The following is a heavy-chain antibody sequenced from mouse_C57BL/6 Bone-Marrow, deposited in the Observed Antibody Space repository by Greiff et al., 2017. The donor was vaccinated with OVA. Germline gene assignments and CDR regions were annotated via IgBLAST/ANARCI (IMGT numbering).Heavy chain of an antibody. V-gene: IGHV5-2*01. Sequence: DVHLVESGGGLVQPGESLKLSCESNEYEFPSHDMSWVRKTPEKRLELVAAINSDGGSTYYPDTMEGRFIISRDNTKKTLYLQMSSLRSEDTGLYYSARDEGYDYGGLVDYYAMDYWGQGTSVTVSS. CDR3: ARDEGYDYGGLVDYYAMDY. D-gene: IGHD2-4*01. CDR1: EYEFPSHD. CDR2: INSDGGST. J-gene: IGHJ4*01.